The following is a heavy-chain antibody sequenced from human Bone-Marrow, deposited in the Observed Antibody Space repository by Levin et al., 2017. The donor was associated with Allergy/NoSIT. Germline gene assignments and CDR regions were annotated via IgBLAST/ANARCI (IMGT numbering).Heavy chain of an antibody. CDR2: ISPYNGNT. V-gene: IGHV1-18*01. CDR3: ARTMKLYDFDSGYYSSYYHYYMDV. CDR1: GYTFTTYG. Sequence: NPGESLKISCKASGYTFTTYGISWVRQAPGQGLEWMGWISPYNGNTNFAQRLQGRVTMTTDTSTSTAYMELRSLRSDDTATYYCARTMKLYDFDSGYYSSYYHYYMDVWGKGTTVTVSS. J-gene: IGHJ6*03. D-gene: IGHD3-3*01.